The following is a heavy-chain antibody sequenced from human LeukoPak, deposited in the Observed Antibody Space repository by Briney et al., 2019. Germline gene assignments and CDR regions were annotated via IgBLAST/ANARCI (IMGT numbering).Heavy chain of an antibody. CDR3: ARTAAGTFYDY. V-gene: IGHV3-7*01. D-gene: IGHD6-13*01. Sequence: GASLRLSCAASGFTFSNVAMSWDRQAPGKGLEWVANIKQDGSEKYYVDSVKGRFTISRDNAKNSLYLQMNSLRAEDTAVYYCARTAAGTFYDYWGQGTLVTVSS. CDR1: GFTFSNVA. CDR2: IKQDGSEK. J-gene: IGHJ4*02.